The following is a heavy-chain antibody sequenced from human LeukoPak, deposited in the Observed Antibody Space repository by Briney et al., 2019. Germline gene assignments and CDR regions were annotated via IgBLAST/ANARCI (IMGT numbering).Heavy chain of an antibody. CDR2: INPSGGST. V-gene: IGHV1-46*01. CDR3: ARASVSNYDRGAILNRKSLR. J-gene: IGHJ4*02. D-gene: IGHD4-11*01. CDR1: GYTFTSYY. Sequence: ASVKVSCKASGYTFTSYYMHWVRQAPGQGLAWMGIINPSGGSTSYAQKFQGRVTMTRDTSTSTVYMELSSLRSEDTAVYYCARASVSNYDRGAILNRKSLRWGQGTLVTVSS.